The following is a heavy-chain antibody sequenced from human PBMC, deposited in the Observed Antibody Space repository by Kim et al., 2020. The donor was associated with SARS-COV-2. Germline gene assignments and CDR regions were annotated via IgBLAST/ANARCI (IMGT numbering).Heavy chain of an antibody. J-gene: IGHJ6*03. CDR2: ISASGDST. CDR3: AKEGEIGRFCSKISPFCYMDV. CDR1: GFTFNSYA. Sequence: GGSLRLSCGASGFTFNSYAMTWVRQAPGKGLERVSAISASGDSTYYIDSVKGRFTISRDSSKNTLYLQMNSLTAEDTALYYCAKEGEIGRFCSKISPFCYMDVWGKGTTVTVSS. V-gene: IGHV3-23*01. D-gene: IGHD3-3*01.